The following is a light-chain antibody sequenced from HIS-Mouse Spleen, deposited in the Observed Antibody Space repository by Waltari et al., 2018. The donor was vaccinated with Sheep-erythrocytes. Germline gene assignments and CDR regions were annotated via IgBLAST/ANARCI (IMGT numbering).Light chain of an antibody. CDR1: SSDVGGYNY. J-gene: IGLJ3*02. Sequence: QSALTQPASVSGSPGQSITISCTRTSSDVGGYNYVSWYQQHQGKAPKLMIYDVSNRPSGGSNRFSGSKSGNTASLTISGLQAEDEADYYCSSYTSSSTWVFGGGTKLTVL. CDR2: DVS. CDR3: SSYTSSSTWV. V-gene: IGLV2-14*03.